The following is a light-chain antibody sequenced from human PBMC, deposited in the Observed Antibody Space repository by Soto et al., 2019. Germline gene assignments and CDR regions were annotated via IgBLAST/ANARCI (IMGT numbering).Light chain of an antibody. Sequence: QSAPTQPASVSGSPGQSITISCTGTSSDVSAYKSVSWYQQHAGKAPKLIIYDVNKRPSGVSDRFSVSNSGNTASLTISGLQAEDEADYYCSSYTSSSTPVVFGGGTKLTVL. V-gene: IGLV2-14*03. CDR2: DVN. CDR3: SSYTSSSTPVV. J-gene: IGLJ2*01. CDR1: SSDVSAYKS.